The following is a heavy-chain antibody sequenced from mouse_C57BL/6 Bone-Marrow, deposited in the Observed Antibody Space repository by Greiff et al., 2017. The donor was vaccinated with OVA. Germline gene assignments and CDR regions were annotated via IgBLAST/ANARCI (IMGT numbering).Heavy chain of an antibody. D-gene: IGHD1-1*01. CDR1: GYTFTSYW. CDR3: ATDYCGSSYAYFDV. J-gene: IGHJ1*03. CDR2: IDPSDSYT. V-gene: IGHV1-69*01. Sequence: VQLQQPGAELVMPGASVKLSCKASGYTFTSYWMHWVKQRPGQGLEWIGEIDPSDSYTNYNQKFKGKSTLTVDKSSSTAYMQLSSLTSEDSAVYYCATDYCGSSYAYFDVWGTGTTVTVSS.